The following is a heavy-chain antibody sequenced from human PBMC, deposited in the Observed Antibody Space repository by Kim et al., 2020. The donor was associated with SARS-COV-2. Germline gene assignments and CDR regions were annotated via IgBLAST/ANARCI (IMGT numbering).Heavy chain of an antibody. CDR2: INYSEST. CDR3: ARLSGWVGSGYYDFWSHGALKRRVWFDY. V-gene: IGHV4-39*01. J-gene: IGHJ4*02. D-gene: IGHD3-3*01. Sequence: SETLSLTCTVSGGSISSSNYYWGWIRQPPGKGLEWIGSINYSESTYYSPSLKSRVTLSVDTSKNQFSLKLSSVTTADTAVYYCARLSGWVGSGYYDFWSHGALKRRVWFDYWGQGTLVTVSS. CDR1: GGSISSSNYY.